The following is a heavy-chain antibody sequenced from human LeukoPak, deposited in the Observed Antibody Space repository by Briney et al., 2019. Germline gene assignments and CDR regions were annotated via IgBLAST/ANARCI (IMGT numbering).Heavy chain of an antibody. CDR3: ARDKTPGDCSSTSCYFRAFDI. CDR1: GYTFTSYG. CDR2: ISAYNGNT. V-gene: IGHV1-18*01. J-gene: IGHJ3*02. Sequence: ASVKVSCKASGYTFTSYGISWVRQAPGQGLEWMGWISAYNGNTNYAQKLQGRVTMTTDTSTSTAYMELRSLRSDDTAVYYCARDKTPGDCSSTSCYFRAFDIWGQGTMVTVSS. D-gene: IGHD2-2*01.